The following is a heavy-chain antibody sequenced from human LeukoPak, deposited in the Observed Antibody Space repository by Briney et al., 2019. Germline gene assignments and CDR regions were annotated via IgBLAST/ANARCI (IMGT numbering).Heavy chain of an antibody. V-gene: IGHV3-30*02. CDR2: IQYDASSK. J-gene: IGHJ3*02. CDR3: AKDGGLSSYALDI. Sequence: GGSLRLSCAASGFSFSRNGMHCVRQAPGKGLEWVAFIQYDASSKYYADSVKGRFTISRDNSKSTVYLQMNSLRAEDTAVYYCAKDGGLSSYALDIWGQGTMVTVSS. CDR1: GFSFSRNG. D-gene: IGHD3-16*01.